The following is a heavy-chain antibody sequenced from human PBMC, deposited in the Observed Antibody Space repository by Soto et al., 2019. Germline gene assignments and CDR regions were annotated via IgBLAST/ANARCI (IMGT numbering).Heavy chain of an antibody. Sequence: QVQLVQSGAEVKKPGSSVKVSCKASGGTFSSYAISWVRQAPGQGLEWMGGIIPIFGTANYAQKFQGRVMITADESTSTAYMELSSLRSEDTAVYYCARGDGYNYDYYYYGMDVWGQGTTVTVSS. J-gene: IGHJ6*02. CDR2: IIPIFGTA. V-gene: IGHV1-69*01. D-gene: IGHD5-12*01. CDR3: ARGDGYNYDYYYYGMDV. CDR1: GGTFSSYA.